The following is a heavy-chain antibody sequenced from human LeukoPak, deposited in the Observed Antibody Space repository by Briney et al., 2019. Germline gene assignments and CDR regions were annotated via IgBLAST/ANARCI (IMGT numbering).Heavy chain of an antibody. J-gene: IGHJ4*02. CDR1: GYSFTSYW. CDR2: IDPSDSYT. Sequence: GESLKISCKGSGYSFTSYWISWVRQMPGKGLEWMGRIDPSDSYTNYSPSFQGHVTISADKSISTAYLQWSSLKASDTAMYYCARPHYSSAWYVDYWGQGTLVTVSS. CDR3: ARPHYSSAWYVDY. D-gene: IGHD6-19*01. V-gene: IGHV5-10-1*01.